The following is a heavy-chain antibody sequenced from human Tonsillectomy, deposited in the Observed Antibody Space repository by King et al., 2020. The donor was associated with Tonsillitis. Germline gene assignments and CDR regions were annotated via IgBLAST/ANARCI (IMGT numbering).Heavy chain of an antibody. V-gene: IGHV4-30-4*07. Sequence: QLQESGPGLVKPSQTLSLTCAVAGGSISSGGYSWSWIRLPPGKGLEWIGYIYYSGSTYYNQSLKSRVTISVDTSKNQFSLKLSSVTAADTAVYYCARARSVAANDYWGQGTLVTVSS. D-gene: IGHD2-15*01. CDR3: ARARSVAANDY. CDR2: IYYSGST. J-gene: IGHJ4*02. CDR1: GGSISSGGYS.